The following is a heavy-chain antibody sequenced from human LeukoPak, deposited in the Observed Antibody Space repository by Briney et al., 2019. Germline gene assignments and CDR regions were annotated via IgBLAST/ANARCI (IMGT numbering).Heavy chain of an antibody. CDR3: VISKGPGLAAY. CDR2: IKEDGSEK. Sequence: GGSLRLSCAASGFTFSSYSMRWVRQTPGKGLEWVANIKEDGSEKNYVDSVKGRFTISRDNAKNSLFLQMNSLRVEDTAVYYCVISKGPGLAAYWGQGTLVTVSS. D-gene: IGHD6-13*01. CDR1: GFTFSSYS. J-gene: IGHJ4*02. V-gene: IGHV3-7*01.